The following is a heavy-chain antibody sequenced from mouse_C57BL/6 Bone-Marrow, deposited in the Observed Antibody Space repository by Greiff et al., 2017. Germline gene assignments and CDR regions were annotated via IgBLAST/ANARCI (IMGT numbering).Heavy chain of an antibody. J-gene: IGHJ2*01. CDR3: TPHYDYFDY. V-gene: IGHV14-4*01. CDR2: IDPENGDT. CDR1: GFNIKDDY. D-gene: IGHD2-4*01. Sequence: VQLQQSGAELVRPGASVKLSCTASGFNIKDDYMHWVKQRPEQGLEWIGWIDPENGDTEYASKFQGKATITADTSSNTAYLQLSSLTSEDTAVYYCTPHYDYFDYWGLGTTLTVSS.